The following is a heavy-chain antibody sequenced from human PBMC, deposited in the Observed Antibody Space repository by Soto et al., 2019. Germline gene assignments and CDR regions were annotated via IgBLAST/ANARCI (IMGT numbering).Heavy chain of an antibody. V-gene: IGHV1-2*02. CDR1: GYTFTGYY. CDR3: ARSLVVAAHFDY. Sequence: GASVKVSCKASGYTFTGYYMHWVRQAPGQWLEWMGWIYPNSGGTNYAQKFQGRVTMTRDTSISTAYMELSRLRSDATAVYYCARSLVVAAHFDYRGQGTLVNVSS. D-gene: IGHD6-6*01. J-gene: IGHJ4*02. CDR2: IYPNSGGT.